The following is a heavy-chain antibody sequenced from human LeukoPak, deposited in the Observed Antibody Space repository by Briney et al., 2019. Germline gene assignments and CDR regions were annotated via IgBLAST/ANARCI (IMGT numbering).Heavy chain of an antibody. CDR2: IYPGDSDT. CDR3: ARGRYCTSTSCSHFDY. V-gene: IGHV5-51*01. CDR1: GYSFTNYW. D-gene: IGHD2-2*01. J-gene: IGHJ4*02. Sequence: GESLKISCKGSGYSFTNYWIAWVRQMPGRGLEWMGIIYPGDSDTRYSPSFQGQVSISGDRSISTAYLQWSSLKASDTAMYYCARGRYCTSTSCSHFDYWGQGTLVTVSS.